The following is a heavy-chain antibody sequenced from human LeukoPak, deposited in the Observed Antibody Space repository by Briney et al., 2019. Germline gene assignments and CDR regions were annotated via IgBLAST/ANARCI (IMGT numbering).Heavy chain of an antibody. D-gene: IGHD7-27*01. Sequence: GSLRLSCAASGFTFSSYSMNWIRQPPGKGLEWIGYIYYSGSTNYNPSLKSRVTISVDTSKNQFSLKLSSVTAADTAVYYCARVGNWGWFDPWGQGTLVTVSS. CDR3: ARVGNWGWFDP. CDR2: IYYSGST. J-gene: IGHJ5*02. V-gene: IGHV4-59*01. CDR1: GFTFSSYS.